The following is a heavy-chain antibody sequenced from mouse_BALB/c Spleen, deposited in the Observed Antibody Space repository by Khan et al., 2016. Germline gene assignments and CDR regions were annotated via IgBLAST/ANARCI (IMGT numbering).Heavy chain of an antibody. V-gene: IGHV1S56*01. Sequence: QLQESGPELVKPGASVKMSCKASGYAFTSYYIHWVKQRPGQGLEWIGWNYPGDGMINYNEKFRGRTTLTADKSSSTAYMLLSSLTSEDSAIYFCARVYDGYSAWFGYWGQGSLVTVSA. D-gene: IGHD2-3*01. CDR2: NYPGDGMI. CDR1: GYAFTSYY. J-gene: IGHJ3*01. CDR3: ARVYDGYSAWFGY.